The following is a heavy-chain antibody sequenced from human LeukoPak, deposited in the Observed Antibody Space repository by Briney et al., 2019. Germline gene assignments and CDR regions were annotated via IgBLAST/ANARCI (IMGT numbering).Heavy chain of an antibody. CDR2: IMQDGSEK. CDR3: AREVYSSSRPADAFDI. D-gene: IGHD6-13*01. J-gene: IGHJ3*02. V-gene: IGHV3-7*01. CDR1: GFTFGNFW. Sequence: PGGSLRLSCAASGFTFGNFWMGWVRQAPGKGLEWVANIMQDGSEKNYVDSVRGRFTISRDNAKNSVYLQMNSLRVEDTAVYYCAREVYSSSRPADAFDIWGQGTILTVSS.